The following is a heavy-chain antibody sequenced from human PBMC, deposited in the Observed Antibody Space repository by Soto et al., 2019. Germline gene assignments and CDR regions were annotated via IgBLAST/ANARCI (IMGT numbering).Heavy chain of an antibody. D-gene: IGHD5-12*01. V-gene: IGHV3-23*01. Sequence: EVQLLESGGGLVQPGGSLRLSCAASGFTFSSYAMSWVRQAPGKGLEWVSAISGSGGSTYYADSVKGRFTISRDNSKKTRYLQMNSLRAEDTAVYYCAKGPRLLQLGPFDYWGQGTLVTVSS. CDR1: GFTFSSYA. J-gene: IGHJ4*02. CDR3: AKGPRLLQLGPFDY. CDR2: ISGSGGST.